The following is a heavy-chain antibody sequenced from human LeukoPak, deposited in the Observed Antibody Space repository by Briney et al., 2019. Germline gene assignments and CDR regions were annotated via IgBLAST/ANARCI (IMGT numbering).Heavy chain of an antibody. D-gene: IGHD4-17*01. J-gene: IGHJ3*02. CDR1: GFTFSSYG. Sequence: GGSLRLSCAASGFTFSSYGINWVRQTPGKGLEWVSSISSSTSYIYYADSVKGRFTISRDNAKNSLYLQMNSLRVEDTAVYYCARGADDYGDHENAFDIWGQGTMVTVSS. V-gene: IGHV3-21*01. CDR2: ISSSTSYI. CDR3: ARGADDYGDHENAFDI.